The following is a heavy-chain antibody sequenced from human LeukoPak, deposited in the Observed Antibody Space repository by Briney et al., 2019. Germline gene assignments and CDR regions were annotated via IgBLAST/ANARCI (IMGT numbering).Heavy chain of an antibody. CDR2: INDNGADT. CDR3: ARESYGGYDY. Sequence: GGSLRLSCAASGFTFSSYAMSWVRQAPGKGLKWVSTINDNGADTYYADSVKGRFTISRDNVRNSLYLQMNSLRAEDTAVYYCARESYGGYDYWGQGTLVTVSS. D-gene: IGHD5-12*01. V-gene: IGHV3-23*01. CDR1: GFTFSSYA. J-gene: IGHJ4*02.